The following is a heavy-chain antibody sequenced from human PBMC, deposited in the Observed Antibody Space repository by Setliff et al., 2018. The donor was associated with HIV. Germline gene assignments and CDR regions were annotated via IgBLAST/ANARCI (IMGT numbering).Heavy chain of an antibody. Sequence: SETLSLTCTVSGDSINSGSYYWTWIRQPAGKGLEWIGHPFPGGSPNYNPSLKSRVAISVDTSKNQFSLTLTSVTAADTAVFYCARVPGYYSGLSSYGYYAFAVWGQGTMVTVSS. CDR1: GDSINSGSYY. CDR2: PFPGGSP. J-gene: IGHJ3*01. D-gene: IGHD2-15*01. V-gene: IGHV4-61*09. CDR3: ARVPGYYSGLSSYGYYAFAV.